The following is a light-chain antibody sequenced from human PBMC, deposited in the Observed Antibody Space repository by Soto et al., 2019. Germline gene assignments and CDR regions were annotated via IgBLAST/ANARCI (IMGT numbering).Light chain of an antibody. CDR1: QSISSW. V-gene: IGKV1-5*01. CDR3: QQYNSYMYT. Sequence: DIQMTQSPSTLSASVGDRVTITCXASQSISSWLAWYQQKPGKAPKLLIYDASSLESGVPSRFSGSGSGTEFTLTISSLQPDDFATYYCQQYNSYMYTFGQGTKVDIK. J-gene: IGKJ2*01. CDR2: DAS.